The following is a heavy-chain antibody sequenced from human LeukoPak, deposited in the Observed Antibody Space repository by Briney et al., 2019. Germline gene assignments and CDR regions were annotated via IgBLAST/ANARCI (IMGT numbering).Heavy chain of an antibody. CDR2: ISAYNGNT. Sequence: ASVKVSCKASGYTFTSYGISWVRQAPGQGLEWMGWISAYNGNTNYAQKVQGRVTMTTDTSTSTAYMELRSLRSDDTAVYYCARLTTTVTGARYYYMDVWGKGTTVTVSS. J-gene: IGHJ6*03. CDR1: GYTFTSYG. V-gene: IGHV1-18*01. CDR3: ARLTTTVTGARYYYMDV. D-gene: IGHD4-17*01.